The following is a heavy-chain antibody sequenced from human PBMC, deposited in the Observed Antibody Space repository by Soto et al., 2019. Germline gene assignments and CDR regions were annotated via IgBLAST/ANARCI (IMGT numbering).Heavy chain of an antibody. J-gene: IGHJ3*02. Sequence: QVQLVQSGAEVKKPGASVKISCKASGYSFTSQYVHWVRQAPGQGLEWMGIINPNGGSITYAQKFRGRGTMTRDTSTSTGERGLGGLTPEDPAVYYGGKEQGPRPGGGGTEPLDIWGQGTMVTVAS. D-gene: IGHD3-16*01. V-gene: IGHV1-46*01. CDR3: GKEQGPRPGGGGTEPLDI. CDR1: GYSFTSQY. CDR2: INPNGGSI.